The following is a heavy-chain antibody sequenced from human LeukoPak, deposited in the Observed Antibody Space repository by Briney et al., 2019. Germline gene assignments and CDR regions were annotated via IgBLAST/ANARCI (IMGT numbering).Heavy chain of an antibody. CDR1: GYTFTGYY. CDR3: AREPYSNYVFRNWFDP. Sequence: GASVKVSCKASGYTFTGYYMHWVRQAPGQGLEWMGWINPNSGGTNYAQKLQGRVTMTTDTSTSTAYMELRSLRSDDTAVYYCAREPYSNYVFRNWFDPWGQGTLVTVSS. CDR2: INPNSGGT. V-gene: IGHV1-2*02. J-gene: IGHJ5*02. D-gene: IGHD4-11*01.